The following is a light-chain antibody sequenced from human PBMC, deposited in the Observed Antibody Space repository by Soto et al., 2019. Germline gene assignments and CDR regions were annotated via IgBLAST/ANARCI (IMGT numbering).Light chain of an antibody. CDR1: ESMSNC. Sequence: DIQMTQSPSTLSSSVGDRVTITFRASESMSNCLAWYQQKPGKAPKLLIYRASSLQSGVPSRFSGSGSGTDFTLTISSLQPEDFATYYCQQSYSTPWTFGQGTKVDIK. CDR2: RAS. J-gene: IGKJ1*01. V-gene: IGKV1-39*01. CDR3: QQSYSTPWT.